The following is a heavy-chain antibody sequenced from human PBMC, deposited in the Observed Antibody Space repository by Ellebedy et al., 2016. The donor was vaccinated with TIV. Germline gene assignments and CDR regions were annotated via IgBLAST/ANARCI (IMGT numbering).Heavy chain of an antibody. J-gene: IGHJ4*02. V-gene: IGHV3-66*01. CDR2: IYSGGST. CDR1: GFTVSDTY. Sequence: GESLKISCAASGFTVSDTYMSWVRQAPGKGLEWLSVIYSGGSTYYADSVKGRFTVYRDNSKNILYLQLNSLRAEDTAVYYWARGGRDQWLIDYWGQGTLVTVSS. D-gene: IGHD5-12*01. CDR3: ARGGRDQWLIDY.